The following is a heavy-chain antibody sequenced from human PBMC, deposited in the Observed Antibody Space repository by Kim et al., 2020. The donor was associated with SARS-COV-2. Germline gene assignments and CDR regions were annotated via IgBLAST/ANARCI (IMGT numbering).Heavy chain of an antibody. D-gene: IGHD6-13*01. Sequence: SQEFPGRVTIPRDTSAGTAYMGLSSLRSEDTAVYYCASQWYSSSWYYFDYWGQGTLVTVSS. V-gene: IGHV1-3*01. CDR3: ASQWYSSSWYYFDY. J-gene: IGHJ4*02.